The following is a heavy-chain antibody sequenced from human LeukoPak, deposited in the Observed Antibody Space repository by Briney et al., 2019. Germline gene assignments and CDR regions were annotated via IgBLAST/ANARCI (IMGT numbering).Heavy chain of an antibody. Sequence: SETLSLTCTVSGGSISSSSYYWGWIRQPPGKGLEWIGYIYYSGSTYYNPSLKSRVTISVDTSKNQFSLKLSSVTAADTAVYYCATSQQPRHYDFWSGFAPGDAFDIWGQGTMVTVSS. CDR3: ATSQQPRHYDFWSGFAPGDAFDI. CDR2: IYYSGST. V-gene: IGHV4-30-4*08. D-gene: IGHD3-3*01. J-gene: IGHJ3*02. CDR1: GGSISSSSYY.